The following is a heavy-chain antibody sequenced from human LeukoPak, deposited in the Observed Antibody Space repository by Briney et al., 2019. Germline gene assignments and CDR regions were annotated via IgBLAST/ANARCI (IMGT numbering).Heavy chain of an antibody. D-gene: IGHD3-3*01. CDR1: GFTFSSYE. V-gene: IGHV3-48*03. CDR3: AREPLYYDFWSGYSSYYYYMDV. CDR2: ISSSGSTI. Sequence: GGSLRLSCAASGFTFSSYEMNWVRQAPGKGLEWVSYISSSGSTIYYADSVKGRFTISRDNAKNSLYLQMNSLRAEDTALYYCAREPLYYDFWSGYSSYYYYMDVWGKGTTVTVSS. J-gene: IGHJ6*03.